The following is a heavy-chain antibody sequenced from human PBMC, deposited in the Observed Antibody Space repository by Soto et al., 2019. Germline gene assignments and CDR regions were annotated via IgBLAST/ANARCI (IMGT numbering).Heavy chain of an antibody. Sequence: QVQLVQSGAEVKKPGSSVKVSCKASGGTFSSYAISWVRQAPGQGLEWMGGIIPICGTANYAQKFQGRVKRPADESTSTADKELGSLRSQDAAVYDGARAPLPAAGPTIQGYYSQGMAVWGQGTTVTVSS. V-gene: IGHV1-69*12. CDR2: IIPICGTA. J-gene: IGHJ6*02. CDR3: ARAPLPAAGPTIQGYYSQGMAV. D-gene: IGHD2-2*01. CDR1: GGTFSSYA.